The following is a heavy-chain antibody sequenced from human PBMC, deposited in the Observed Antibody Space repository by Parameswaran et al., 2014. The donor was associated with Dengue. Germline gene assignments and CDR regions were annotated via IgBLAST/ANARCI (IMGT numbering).Heavy chain of an antibody. V-gene: IGHV4-34*01. CDR3: ARDVPAAMIGEDYYYYYMDV. J-gene: IGHJ6*03. CDR1: GGSFSGYY. D-gene: IGHD2-2*01. Sequence: SETLSLTCAVYGGSFSGYYWSWIRQPPGKGLEWIGEINHSGSTNYNPSLKSRVTISVDTSKNQFSLKLSSVTAADTAVYYCARDVPAAMIGEDYYYYYMDVWGKGTTVTVSS. CDR2: INHSGST.